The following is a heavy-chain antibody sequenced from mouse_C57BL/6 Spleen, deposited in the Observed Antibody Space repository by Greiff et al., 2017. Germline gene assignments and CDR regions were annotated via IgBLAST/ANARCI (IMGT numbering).Heavy chain of an antibody. Sequence: ESGPGLVKPSQSLSLTCSVTGYSITSGYYWNWIRQFPGNKLEWMGYISYDGSNNYNPSLKNRISITRDTSKNQFFLKLNPVTTEDTATYYCARGGITTVPFAYWGQGTLVTVSA. J-gene: IGHJ3*01. V-gene: IGHV3-6*01. D-gene: IGHD1-1*01. CDR3: ARGGITTVPFAY. CDR1: GYSITSGYY. CDR2: ISYDGSN.